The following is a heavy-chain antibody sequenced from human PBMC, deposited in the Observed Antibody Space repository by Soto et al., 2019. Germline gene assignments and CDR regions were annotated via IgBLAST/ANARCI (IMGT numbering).Heavy chain of an antibody. CDR3: ARTATYYYDSSGYYDY. J-gene: IGHJ4*02. V-gene: IGHV4-59*08. Sequence: SETLSLTCTVSGGSISSYYWSWIRQPPGKGLEWSGHIYYSGSTNYNPSLKSRVTISVDTSKNQFSLKLSSVTAADTAVYYCARTATYYYDSSGYYDYWGQGTLVTVSS. D-gene: IGHD3-22*01. CDR2: IYYSGST. CDR1: GGSISSYY.